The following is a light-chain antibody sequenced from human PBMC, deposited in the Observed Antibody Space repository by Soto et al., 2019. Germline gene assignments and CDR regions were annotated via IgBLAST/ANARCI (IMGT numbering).Light chain of an antibody. V-gene: IGKV3-20*01. CDR3: QQYCGSPNT. CDR1: QSVSSSY. Sequence: EIVLTQSPGTLSLSPGERATLSCRASQSVSSSYLAWYQQKHGQAPRHLIYGASSRATGIPDRFSGSGSGTDFTLTISRLEPEDFAVYYCQQYCGSPNTFGQGTKLAIK. CDR2: GAS. J-gene: IGKJ2*01.